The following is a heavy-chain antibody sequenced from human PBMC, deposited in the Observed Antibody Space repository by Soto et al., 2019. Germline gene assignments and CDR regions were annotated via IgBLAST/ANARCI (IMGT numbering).Heavy chain of an antibody. Sequence: QVQLQESGPGLVKPSGTLSLTCAVSGGSISSSIWWSWVRQPPGKGLEWIGEIYHSGSTNYNPSLKSRATISVDKSKNQFSLKRSSVTAADTAVYYCARVSGSYYYGMDVWGQGTTVTVSS. CDR3: ARVSGSYYYGMDV. V-gene: IGHV4-4*02. J-gene: IGHJ6*02. CDR1: GGSISSSIW. CDR2: IYHSGST. D-gene: IGHD1-26*01.